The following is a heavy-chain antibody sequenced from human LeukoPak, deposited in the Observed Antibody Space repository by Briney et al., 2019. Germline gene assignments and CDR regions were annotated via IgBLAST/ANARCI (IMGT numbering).Heavy chain of an antibody. J-gene: IGHJ4*02. Sequence: GGSLRLSCAASGFTFSSYSMNWVRQAPGKGLEWVSSISSSSSYIYYADSVKGRFTISRDNAKNSLYLQMNSLRAEDTAVYYCARSPDYGDYVPHFDYWGQGTLVTVSS. CDR3: ARSPDYGDYVPHFDY. D-gene: IGHD4-17*01. CDR1: GFTFSSYS. CDR2: ISSSSSYI. V-gene: IGHV3-21*01.